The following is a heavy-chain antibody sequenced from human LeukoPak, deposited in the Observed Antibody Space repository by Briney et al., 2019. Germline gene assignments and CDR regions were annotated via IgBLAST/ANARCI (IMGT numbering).Heavy chain of an antibody. D-gene: IGHD4-17*01. CDR2: IYYRGST. CDR1: GGSISSGDYY. CDR3: ARVHDYGDYGLDP. Sequence: SETLSLTCTVSGGSISSGDYYWSWIRQPPGKGLEWIGYIYYRGSTYYNPSLKSRVTISVDTSKNQFSLKLSSVTAADTAVYYCARVHDYGDYGLDPWGQGTLVTVSS. V-gene: IGHV4-30-4*01. J-gene: IGHJ5*02.